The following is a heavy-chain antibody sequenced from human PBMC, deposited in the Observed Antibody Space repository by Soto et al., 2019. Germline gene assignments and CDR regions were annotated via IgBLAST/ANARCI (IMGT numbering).Heavy chain of an antibody. CDR1: GYTFTAYY. CDR2: IKSNSGDT. V-gene: IGHV1-2*06. Sequence: QVHLVQSGAEVKKPGASVRVSCKASGYTFTAYYMHWVRQAPGQGLEWMGQIKSNSGDTKYAQNFQGRLTMTRDTSISTAYMEVHRLTSDDTAVYYCARVGLHNWNDFDYWGQGTLVTVSS. CDR3: ARVGLHNWNDFDY. D-gene: IGHD1-20*01. J-gene: IGHJ4*02.